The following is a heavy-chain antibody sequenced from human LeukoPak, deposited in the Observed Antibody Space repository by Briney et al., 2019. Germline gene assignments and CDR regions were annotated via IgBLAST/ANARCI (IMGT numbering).Heavy chain of an antibody. Sequence: SETLSLTCTVSGGSISSSSYYWGWIRQPPGKGLKWIGSIYYSGSTYYNPSLKSRVTISVDTSKNQFSLKLSSVTAADTAVYYCASNYYGSGSLDYWGQGNLVTVSS. J-gene: IGHJ4*02. CDR1: GGSISSSSYY. CDR2: IYYSGST. D-gene: IGHD3-10*01. CDR3: ASNYYGSGSLDY. V-gene: IGHV4-39*01.